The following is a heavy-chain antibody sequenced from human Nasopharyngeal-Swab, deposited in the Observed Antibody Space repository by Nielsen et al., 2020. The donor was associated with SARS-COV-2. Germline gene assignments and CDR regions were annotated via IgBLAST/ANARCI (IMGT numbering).Heavy chain of an antibody. Sequence: GESLKISCAASGFTIRSYGLHWVRQAPGKGLEWVAFISYDGSNKYYADSVKGRFTIPRDNSKNTLSLQMNSLRAEDTAVYYCARGRTGKYYYDSSGYYGNWGQGTLVTVSS. V-gene: IGHV3-30*03. D-gene: IGHD3-22*01. CDR2: ISYDGSNK. J-gene: IGHJ4*02. CDR1: GFTIRSYG. CDR3: ARGRTGKYYYDSSGYYGN.